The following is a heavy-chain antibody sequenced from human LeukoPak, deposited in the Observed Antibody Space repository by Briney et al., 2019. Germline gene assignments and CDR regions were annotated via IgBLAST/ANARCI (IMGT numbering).Heavy chain of an antibody. V-gene: IGHV3-30*04. J-gene: IGHJ6*04. CDR1: GFTFSSYA. Sequence: GGSLRLSCAASGFTFSSYAMHWVRQAPGKGLEWVAVISYDGSNKYYADSVKGRFTISRDNYKNTLYLQMNSLRAEDTAVYYCASELSTGYDILTGYPDTPYGMDVWGKGTTVTVSS. CDR2: ISYDGSNK. CDR3: ASELSTGYDILTGYPDTPYGMDV. D-gene: IGHD3-9*01.